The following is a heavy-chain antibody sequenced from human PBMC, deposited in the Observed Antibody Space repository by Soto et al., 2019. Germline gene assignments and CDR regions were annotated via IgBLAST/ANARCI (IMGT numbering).Heavy chain of an antibody. CDR1: GGSISSSSYY. V-gene: IGHV4-39*01. CDR2: IYYSGST. Sequence: SETLSLTCTVSGGSISSSSYYWGWIRQPPGKGLEWIGSIYYSGSTYYNPSLKSRVTISVDTSKNQFSLKLSSVTAADTAVYYCARQRGRYPDYWGQGTLVTVSS. CDR3: ARQRGRYPDY. D-gene: IGHD3-9*01. J-gene: IGHJ4*02.